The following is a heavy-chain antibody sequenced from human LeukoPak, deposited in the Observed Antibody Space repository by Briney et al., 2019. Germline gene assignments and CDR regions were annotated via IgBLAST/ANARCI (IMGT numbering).Heavy chain of an antibody. Sequence: GGSLRLSCAASGFTFSSYAVGWVRQVPGKGLEWVSAISGSGGSTYYADSVKGRFTISRDNSKNTLYLQMNSLRAEDTAVYYCAKWDGDYEYYPHFDYWGQGTLVTVSS. J-gene: IGHJ4*02. CDR2: ISGSGGST. D-gene: IGHD4-17*01. CDR1: GFTFSSYA. V-gene: IGHV3-23*01. CDR3: AKWDGDYEYYPHFDY.